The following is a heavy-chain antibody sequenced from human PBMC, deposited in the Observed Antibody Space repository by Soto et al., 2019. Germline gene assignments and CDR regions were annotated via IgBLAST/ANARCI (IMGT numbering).Heavy chain of an antibody. V-gene: IGHV3-72*01. J-gene: IGHJ4*02. D-gene: IGHD5-18*01. CDR2: TRNKANSYTT. CDR1: GFTFSDHY. CDR3: AIGYSYGQFDY. Sequence: GVLRLSCAASGFTFSDHYMDWVRQAPGKGLEWVGRTRNKANSYTTEYAASVKGRFTISRDDSKNSLYLQMNSLKTEDTAVYYCAIGYSYGQFDYWGQGTLVTVSS.